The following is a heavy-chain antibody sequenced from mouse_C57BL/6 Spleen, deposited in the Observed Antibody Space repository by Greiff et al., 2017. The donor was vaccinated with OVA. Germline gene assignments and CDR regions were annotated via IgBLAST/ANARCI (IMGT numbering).Heavy chain of an antibody. Sequence: QVQLQQPGAELVKPGASVKMSCKASGYTFTSYWITWVKQRPGQGLEWIGDIYPGSGSTNYNEKFKSKATLTVDTSSSTAYMQLSSLTSEDSAVYDCAREGDGYDVTWFAYWGQGTLVTVSA. CDR1: GYTFTSYW. CDR3: AREGDGYDVTWFAY. D-gene: IGHD2-2*01. J-gene: IGHJ3*01. V-gene: IGHV1-55*01. CDR2: IYPGSGST.